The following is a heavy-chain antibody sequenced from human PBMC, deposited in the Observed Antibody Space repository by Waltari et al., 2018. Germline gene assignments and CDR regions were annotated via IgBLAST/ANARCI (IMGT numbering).Heavy chain of an antibody. CDR3: ARLLRGGPEG. Sequence: QLQLQESGPGLVKPSETLSLTCTVSVGSISSSCYYWGWMRQPPGKGLEWIGSIYYSGSTYYNPSLKSRVTISVDTSKNQFSLKLSSVTAADTAVYYCARLLRGGPEGWGQGTLVTVSS. J-gene: IGHJ4*02. V-gene: IGHV4-39*01. D-gene: IGHD3-10*01. CDR1: VGSISSSCYY. CDR2: IYYSGST.